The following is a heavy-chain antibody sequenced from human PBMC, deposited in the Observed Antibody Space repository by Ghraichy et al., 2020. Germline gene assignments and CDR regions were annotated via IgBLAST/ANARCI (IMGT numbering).Heavy chain of an antibody. CDR2: IGTGKAER. Sequence: ASVKVSCKASGYTFASYPIHWVRQAPGQGLDWMGWIGTGKAERRYSQKFQGRLTISRDTSASTAYMELNSLRSEDTAVYYCARDKDDTIWFDPWGQGTLVTVSS. CDR1: GYTFASYP. CDR3: ARDKDDTIWFDP. V-gene: IGHV1-3*04. J-gene: IGHJ5*02. D-gene: IGHD3-22*01.